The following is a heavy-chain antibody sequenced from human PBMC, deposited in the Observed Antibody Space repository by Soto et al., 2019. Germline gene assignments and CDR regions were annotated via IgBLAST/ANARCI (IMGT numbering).Heavy chain of an antibody. D-gene: IGHD3-9*01. CDR2: ISYDGSTK. CDR1: GFTFKNYA. J-gene: IGHJ4*02. Sequence: QVQLVESGGGVVLPGRSLRLSCAASGFTFKNYAMHWVRQAPGKGLEWVAGISYDGSTKYDADSLKRRFTCARDNAKNTVSLQMNSLRTEDTAVYYCARDRDSYDGLTAFYSPAFDYWGQGTLVTVST. V-gene: IGHV3-30-3*01. CDR3: ARDRDSYDGLTAFYSPAFDY.